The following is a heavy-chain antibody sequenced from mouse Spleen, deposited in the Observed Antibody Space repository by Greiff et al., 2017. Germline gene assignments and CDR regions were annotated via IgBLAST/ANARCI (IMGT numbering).Heavy chain of an antibody. J-gene: IGHJ2*01. D-gene: IGHD2-14*01. V-gene: IGHV5-12-1*01. Sequence: EVQGVESGGGLVKLGGSLKLSCAASGFTFSSYYMSWVRQTPEKRLEWVATISSGGGSTYYPDSVKGRFTISRDNAKNTLYLQMSSLNSEDTAVYYCARVHRYPFDYWGQGTTLTASS. CDR3: ARVHRYPFDY. CDR1: GFTFSSYY. CDR2: ISSGGGST.